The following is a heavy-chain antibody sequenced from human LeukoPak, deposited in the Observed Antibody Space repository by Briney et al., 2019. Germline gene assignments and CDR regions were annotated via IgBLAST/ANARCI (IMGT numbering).Heavy chain of an antibody. V-gene: IGHV4-31*02. D-gene: IGHD3-3*01. CDR1: AGSISSGRDY. Sequence: SESLSLTWTVAAGSISSGRDYWSWIRQHPGKGLEWIGYIYYSGSTYYNPSLKSRVTISVDTSKNQFSLKLSSVTAADTAVYYCARGRRLRFLEWLSTFDYWGQGTLVTVSS. CDR2: IYYSGST. CDR3: ARGRRLRFLEWLSTFDY. J-gene: IGHJ4*02.